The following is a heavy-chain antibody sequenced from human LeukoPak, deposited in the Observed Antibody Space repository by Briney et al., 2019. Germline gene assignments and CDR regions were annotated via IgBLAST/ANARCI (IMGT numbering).Heavy chain of an antibody. V-gene: IGHV3-21*01. J-gene: IGHJ4*02. Sequence: GGSLRLSCAASGFTFSSYSMNWVRQAPGKGLEWVSSISSSSSYIYYADSVKGRFTISRDNAKNSLYLQMNSLRAEDTAVYYCARAPYVYSGHHDYWGQGTLVTVSS. CDR1: GFTFSSYS. CDR2: ISSSSSYI. D-gene: IGHD3-16*01. CDR3: ARAPYVYSGHHDY.